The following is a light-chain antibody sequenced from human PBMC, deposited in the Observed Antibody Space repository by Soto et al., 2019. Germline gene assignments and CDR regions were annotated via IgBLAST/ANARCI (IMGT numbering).Light chain of an antibody. CDR3: LQDHNYPIT. V-gene: IGKV1-5*01. CDR2: DAS. J-gene: IGKJ5*01. Sequence: DIQMTQSPSTLSASVGDRVTITCRASQTLSSWLAWYQQKPGKAPKLLIYDASSLESGVPSRFSGSGSGTDFTLTISSLQPEDFATYYCLQDHNYPITFGQGTRLEIK. CDR1: QTLSSW.